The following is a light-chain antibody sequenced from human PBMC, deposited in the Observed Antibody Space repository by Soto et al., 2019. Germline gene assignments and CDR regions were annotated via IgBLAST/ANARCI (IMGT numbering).Light chain of an antibody. Sequence: QSALTQPASVSGSPGQSITISCTGTNRDIGAYNYVSWYQQHPGKAPKLMIYEVSNRPSGVSNRFSGSKSGNTASLTISGLQAEDEADYYCNSYTSTSARVFGGGTKLTVL. J-gene: IGLJ3*02. CDR1: NRDIGAYNY. V-gene: IGLV2-14*01. CDR3: NSYTSTSARV. CDR2: EVS.